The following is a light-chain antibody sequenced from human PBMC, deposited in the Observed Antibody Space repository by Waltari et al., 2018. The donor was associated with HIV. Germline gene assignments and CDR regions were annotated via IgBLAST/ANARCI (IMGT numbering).Light chain of an antibody. J-gene: IGLJ2*01. CDR2: GHG. CDR1: SSNIGAGYD. Sequence: QSVLTQPPSVSGAPGQRVTISCTGSSSNIGAGYDVHWYQQLPGPAPKRLIYGHGTRPSGVPDRCSGSKSGTSASRAITGLQAEDEADYYCQSYDSSLSVVFGGGTKLTVL. V-gene: IGLV1-40*01. CDR3: QSYDSSLSVV.